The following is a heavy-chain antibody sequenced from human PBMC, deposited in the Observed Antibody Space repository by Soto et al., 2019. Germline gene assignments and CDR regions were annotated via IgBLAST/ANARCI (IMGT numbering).Heavy chain of an antibody. J-gene: IGHJ4*02. V-gene: IGHV4-59*06. CDR2: IYYSGST. CDR1: GGSISSYY. Sequence: SETLSLTCTVSGGSISSYYWSWIRQHPGKGLEWIGYIYYSGSTYYNPSLKSRVTISVDTSKNQFSLKLSSVTAADTAVYYCARGRLRYFDFPYWGQGTLVTVSS. CDR3: ARGRLRYFDFPY. D-gene: IGHD3-9*01.